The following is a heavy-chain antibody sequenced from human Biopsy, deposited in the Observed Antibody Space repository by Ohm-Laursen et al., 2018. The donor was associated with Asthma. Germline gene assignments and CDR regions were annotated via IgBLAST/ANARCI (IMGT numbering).Heavy chain of an antibody. D-gene: IGHD2-15*01. J-gene: IGHJ2*01. CDR1: GGSVSSGSYY. V-gene: IGHV4-61*01. CDR2: ISYSGST. Sequence: GTLSLTCTVSGGSVSSGSYYWSWIRQPPGKGLAWVSYISYSGSTDYNPSLKSRLTISMDTSKNQFSLKLSSVTAADTAVYYCARVPTTLRYFDLWGRGTLVTVTS. CDR3: ARVPTTLRYFDL.